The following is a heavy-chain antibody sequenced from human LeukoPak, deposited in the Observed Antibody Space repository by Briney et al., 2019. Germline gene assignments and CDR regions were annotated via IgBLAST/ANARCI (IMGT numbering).Heavy chain of an antibody. Sequence: GASVKVSCKASGYTFTGYYMHWVRQAPGQGLEWMGWINPNSGGTNYAQKFQGRVTMTRDTSISTAYMELSRLRSDDTAVYYCARGSSGWFRGYYFDYWGQGTLVTVSS. J-gene: IGHJ4*02. CDR1: GYTFTGYY. CDR3: ARGSSGWFRGYYFDY. D-gene: IGHD6-19*01. CDR2: INPNSGGT. V-gene: IGHV1-2*02.